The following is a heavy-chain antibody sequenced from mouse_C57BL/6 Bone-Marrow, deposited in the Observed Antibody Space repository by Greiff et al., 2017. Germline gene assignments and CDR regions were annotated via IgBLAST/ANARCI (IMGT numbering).Heavy chain of an antibody. J-gene: IGHJ2*01. V-gene: IGHV1-81*01. CDR3: ARSGDYDY. CDR1: GYTFTSYG. Sequence: VQLQESGAELARPGASVKLSCKASGYTFTSYGISWVKQRTGQGLEWIGEINPRSGNTYYTEKFKGKATLTADKSSSTAYLELRSLTYEDSAVYFCARSGDYDYWGQGTTLTVSS. CDR2: INPRSGNT. D-gene: IGHD2-4*01.